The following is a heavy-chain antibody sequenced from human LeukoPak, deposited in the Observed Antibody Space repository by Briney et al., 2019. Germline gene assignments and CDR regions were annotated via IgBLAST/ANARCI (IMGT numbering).Heavy chain of an antibody. CDR1: GFTFSSYS. J-gene: IGHJ4*02. CDR3: ARDSLVGSTTPVFDY. D-gene: IGHD1-26*01. V-gene: IGHV3-21*04. CDR2: ISSSSSYI. Sequence: GGSLRLSCAASGFTFSSYSMNWVRQAPGKGLEWVSSISSSSSYIYYADSVKGRFTISRDNAKNSLYLQMNSLRAEDTAVYYCARDSLVGSTTPVFDYWGQGTLVTVSS.